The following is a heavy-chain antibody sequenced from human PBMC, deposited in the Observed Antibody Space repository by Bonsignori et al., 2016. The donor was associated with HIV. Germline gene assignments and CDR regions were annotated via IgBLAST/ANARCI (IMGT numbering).Heavy chain of an antibody. V-gene: IGHV3-23*01. Sequence: EVQLLESGGGLVQPGGSLRLSCVASGFTFSTYAMNWVRQAPGKGMEWVSQIVGRPNNRKYYRDSVKGRFTISRDDSKNTLYLQMNGLRAEDTGLYYCAKDRTPDGKEEIDYWGRGTLVTVSS. CDR2: IVGRPNNRK. CDR3: AKDRTPDGKEEIDY. CDR1: GFTFSTYA. D-gene: IGHD1-14*01. J-gene: IGHJ4*02.